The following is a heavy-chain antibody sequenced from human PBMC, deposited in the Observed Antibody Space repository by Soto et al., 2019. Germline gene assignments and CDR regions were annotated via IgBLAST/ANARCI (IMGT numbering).Heavy chain of an antibody. V-gene: IGHV1-2*02. CDR1: GYTFTGYY. Sequence: ASVKVSCKASGYTFTGYYMHWVRQAPGQGLEWMGWINPNSGGTNYAQKFQGRVTMTGDTSISTAYMELSRLRSDDTAVYYCARGTVATIYYYYGMDVWGQGTTVTVSS. CDR3: ARGTVATIYYYYGMDV. J-gene: IGHJ6*02. D-gene: IGHD5-12*01. CDR2: INPNSGGT.